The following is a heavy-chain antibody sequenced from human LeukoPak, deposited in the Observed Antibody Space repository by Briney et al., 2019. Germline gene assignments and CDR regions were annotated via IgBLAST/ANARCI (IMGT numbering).Heavy chain of an antibody. D-gene: IGHD4-17*01. CDR1: GFTFSSYW. Sequence: GGSLRLSCAASGFTFSSYWVHWVRQAPGKGLVWVSRINSDGSITSYADSVKGRFTISRDNAKNTLYLQMNSLRAEDMAIYYCARNQGLRDDYWGQGTLVTVSS. J-gene: IGHJ4*02. CDR2: INSDGSIT. CDR3: ARNQGLRDDY. V-gene: IGHV3-74*01.